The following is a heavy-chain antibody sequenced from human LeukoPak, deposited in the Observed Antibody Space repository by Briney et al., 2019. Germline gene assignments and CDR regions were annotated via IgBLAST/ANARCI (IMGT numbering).Heavy chain of an antibody. Sequence: GRSLRLSCAATGFTFDDYAMHWVRQAPGKGLEWVANIRQDGSEKYYVDSVKGRFTISRDNAKNSLYLQMNSLRAEDTAVYYCARDHAPFDWLSIYYYGMDVWGKGTTVTVSS. D-gene: IGHD3-9*01. CDR2: IRQDGSEK. J-gene: IGHJ6*04. CDR3: ARDHAPFDWLSIYYYGMDV. V-gene: IGHV3-7*03. CDR1: GFTFDDYA.